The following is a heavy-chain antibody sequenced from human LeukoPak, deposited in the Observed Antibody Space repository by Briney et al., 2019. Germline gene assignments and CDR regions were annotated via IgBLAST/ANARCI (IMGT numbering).Heavy chain of an antibody. CDR3: ARDYSRWLVGYFDY. CDR2: INHSGST. V-gene: IGHV4-34*01. Sequence: SETLSLTCAVYGGSFSGYYWSWIRQPPGKGLEWIGEINHSGSTNYNPSLKSRVTISVDTSKNQFSLKLSSVTAADTAVYYCARDYSRWLVGYFDYWGQGTLVTVSS. D-gene: IGHD6-19*01. CDR1: GGSFSGYY. J-gene: IGHJ4*02.